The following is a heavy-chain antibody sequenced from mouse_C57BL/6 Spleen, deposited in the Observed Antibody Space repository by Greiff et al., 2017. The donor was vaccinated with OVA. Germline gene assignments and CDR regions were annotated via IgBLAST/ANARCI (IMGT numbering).Heavy chain of an antibody. V-gene: IGHV5-9-1*02. CDR3: TRGGDFEGAMDY. CDR1: GFTFSSYA. Sequence: EVMLVESGEGLVKPGGSLKLSCAASGFTFSSYAMSWVRQTPEKRLEWVAYISSGGDYIYYADTVKGRFTISRDNARNTLYLQMSSLKSEDTAMYYCTRGGDFEGAMDYWGQGTSVTVSS. J-gene: IGHJ4*01. CDR2: ISSGGDYI.